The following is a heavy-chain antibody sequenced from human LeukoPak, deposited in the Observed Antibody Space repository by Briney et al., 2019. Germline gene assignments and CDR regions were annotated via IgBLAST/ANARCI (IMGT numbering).Heavy chain of an antibody. Sequence: PGGSLRLSCAASGFTFSSYGMHWVRQAPGKGLEWVAVISYDGSNKYYADSVKGRFTISRDNSKNTLYLQMNSLRAEDTAVYYCARDLQVVPAAPGYWGQGTLVTVSS. CDR2: ISYDGSNK. J-gene: IGHJ4*02. CDR1: GFTFSSYG. D-gene: IGHD2-2*01. CDR3: ARDLQVVPAAPGY. V-gene: IGHV3-30*03.